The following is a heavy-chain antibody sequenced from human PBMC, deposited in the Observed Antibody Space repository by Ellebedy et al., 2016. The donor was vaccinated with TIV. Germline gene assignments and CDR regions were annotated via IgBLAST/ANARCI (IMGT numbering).Heavy chain of an antibody. CDR1: GFTFSSYA. J-gene: IGHJ4*02. CDR3: AKDLSGSYSEGY. Sequence: GGSLRLXCAASGFTFSSYAMSWVRQAPGKGLEWVSAISGSGGSTYYADSVKGRFTISRDNSKNTLYLQMNSLRAEDTAVYYCAKDLSGSYSEGYWGQGTLVTVSS. V-gene: IGHV3-23*01. D-gene: IGHD1-26*01. CDR2: ISGSGGST.